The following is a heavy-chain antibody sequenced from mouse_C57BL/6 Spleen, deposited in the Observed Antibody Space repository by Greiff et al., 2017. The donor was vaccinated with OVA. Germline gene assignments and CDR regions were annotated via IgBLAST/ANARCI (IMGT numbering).Heavy chain of an antibody. CDR1: GYTFTSYW. D-gene: IGHD2-4*01. CDR2: IDPSDSYT. CDR3: ARGLEDAMDY. V-gene: IGHV1-69*01. J-gene: IGHJ4*01. Sequence: QVQLQQPGAELVMPGASVKLSCKASGYTFTSYWMHWVKQRPGQGLEWIGEIDPSDSYTNYNQKFKGKSTLTVDKSSSTAYMQLSSLTSEDSAVYYCARGLEDAMDYWGQGTSVTVSS.